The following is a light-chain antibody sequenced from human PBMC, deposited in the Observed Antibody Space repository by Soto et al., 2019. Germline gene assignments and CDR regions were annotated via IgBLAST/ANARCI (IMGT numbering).Light chain of an antibody. Sequence: DIQMTQSPSSLSASVGDRVTITCRASQGISSYLAWYQQKPGKVPKVLIYAASTLQSGVPSRFSGSGSGTDFTLTINSLQPEDVATYYCQKYNSAPWTFGQVTKVEVK. J-gene: IGKJ1*01. CDR3: QKYNSAPWT. V-gene: IGKV1-27*01. CDR1: QGISSY. CDR2: AAS.